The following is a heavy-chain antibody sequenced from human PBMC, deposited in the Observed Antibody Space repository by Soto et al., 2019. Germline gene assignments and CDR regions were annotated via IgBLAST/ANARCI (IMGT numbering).Heavy chain of an antibody. D-gene: IGHD5-12*01. CDR1: GFTFSSYG. CDR2: IDIRGGT. J-gene: IGHJ4*02. Sequence: EVQLLESGGDLIQPGGSLRVSCAASGFTFSSYGMTWVRQAPGKGLEWVSAIDIRGGTYYADTVKGRFTISRDNSKDTVNLQMNSLRAEDTAMYYCARERGYGAYGNHDFDYWGQGTLVTVSS. CDR3: ARERGYGAYGNHDFDY. V-gene: IGHV3-23*05.